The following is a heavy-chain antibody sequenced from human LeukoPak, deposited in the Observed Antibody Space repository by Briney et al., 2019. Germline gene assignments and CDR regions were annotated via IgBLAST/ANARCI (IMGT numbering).Heavy chain of an antibody. CDR1: GFSFSKYN. CDR2: ISSSGSTI. Sequence: GSLRLSCAASGFSFSKYNMNWVRQAPGKGLEWVSYISSSGSTIYYADSVKGRFTISRDNAEKSLYLQMNSLRAEDTAVYYCARDYWSYSSTWLDYWGQGTLVTVSS. V-gene: IGHV3-48*04. D-gene: IGHD6-13*01. CDR3: ARDYWSYSSTWLDY. J-gene: IGHJ4*02.